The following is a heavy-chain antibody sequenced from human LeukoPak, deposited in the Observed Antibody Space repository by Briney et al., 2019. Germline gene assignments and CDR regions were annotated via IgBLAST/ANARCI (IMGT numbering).Heavy chain of an antibody. Sequence: PSETLSLTCSVSGDSITGYYWGWIRQPPGKGLEWIGNIYYSGSTYYNPSLKSRVTISVDTSKNQVSLKLSSVTAADTAVYYCASGSYSFYYFDYWGQGTLVTVSS. V-gene: IGHV4-39*07. J-gene: IGHJ4*02. CDR2: IYYSGST. D-gene: IGHD1-26*01. CDR3: ASGSYSFYYFDY. CDR1: GDSITGYY.